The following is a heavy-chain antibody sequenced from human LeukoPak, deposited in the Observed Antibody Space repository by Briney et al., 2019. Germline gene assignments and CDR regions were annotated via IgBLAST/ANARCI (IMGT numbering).Heavy chain of an antibody. D-gene: IGHD3-10*01. Sequence: PGGSLRLPCATSGFTFATYVMSWVRQAPGKGLEWVSTISSSGGSTYYADSVKGRFTISRDNSENTLYLQMNSLRAEDTALYYCAKGRGELLYPFNDWGQGTLVTVSS. CDR1: GFTFATYV. CDR3: AKGRGELLYPFND. CDR2: ISSSGGST. J-gene: IGHJ4*02. V-gene: IGHV3-23*01.